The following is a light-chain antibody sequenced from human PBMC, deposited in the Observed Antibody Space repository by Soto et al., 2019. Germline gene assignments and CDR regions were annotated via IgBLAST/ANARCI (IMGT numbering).Light chain of an antibody. CDR2: EVT. CDR1: SSDVGSYNY. J-gene: IGLJ2*01. V-gene: IGLV2-14*01. Sequence: QSALTQPASVSGSPGQSITISCTGTSSDVGSYNYVSWYQQHPGKAPKLIIYEVTNRPSGVSHRFSGSKSGNTASLTISGLQAEDEADYYCSSYINGVTLDIFGGGTKVTVL. CDR3: SSYINGVTLDI.